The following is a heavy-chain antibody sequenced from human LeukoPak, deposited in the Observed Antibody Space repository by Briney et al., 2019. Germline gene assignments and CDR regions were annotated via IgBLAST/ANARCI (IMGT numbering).Heavy chain of an antibody. V-gene: IGHV3-74*01. CDR1: GFTFSSYW. J-gene: IGHJ2*01. Sequence: PGGSLRLSCAASGFTFSSYWVHWVRQAPGKGLVWVSRIKSDGSSTTYADSVKGRFTISRDNAKNTLYLQMDSLRAEDTAVYYCTTDSYSSSWYWYFDLWGRGTLVTVSS. CDR3: TTDSYSSSWYWYFDL. D-gene: IGHD6-13*01. CDR2: IKSDGSST.